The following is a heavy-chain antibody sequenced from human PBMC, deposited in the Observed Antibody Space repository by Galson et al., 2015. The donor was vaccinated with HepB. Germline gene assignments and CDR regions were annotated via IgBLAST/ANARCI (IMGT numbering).Heavy chain of an antibody. D-gene: IGHD2-2*01. CDR3: ARDREDYQLLHRMDV. V-gene: IGHV3-30*04. CDR2: ISYDVNNK. CDR1: GFSFNDYA. Sequence: SLRLSCAASGFSFNDYAMHWVRQAPGKGLEWVAVISYDVNNKFYADSVKGRFTISRDNSQNTLYLQMYSLRPEDTAVYYCARDREDYQLLHRMDVWGQGTTVTVSS. J-gene: IGHJ6*02.